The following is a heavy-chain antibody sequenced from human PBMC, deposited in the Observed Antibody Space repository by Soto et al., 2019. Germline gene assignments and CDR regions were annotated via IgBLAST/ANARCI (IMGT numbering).Heavy chain of an antibody. CDR3: ARDRGHIVVVTAGFDY. CDR2: ISYDGSNK. Sequence: GGSLRLSCAASGFTFSSYAMHWVRQAPGKGLEWVAVISYDGSNKYYADSVKGRFTISRDNSKNTLYLQMNSLRAEDTAVYYCARDRGHIVVVTAGFDYWGQGTLVTVSS. J-gene: IGHJ4*02. CDR1: GFTFSSYA. D-gene: IGHD2-21*02. V-gene: IGHV3-30-3*01.